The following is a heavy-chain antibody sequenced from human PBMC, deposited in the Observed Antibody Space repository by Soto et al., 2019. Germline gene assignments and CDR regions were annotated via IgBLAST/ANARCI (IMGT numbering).Heavy chain of an antibody. CDR3: ARLAATRPGV. CDR1: GGTFSSYA. J-gene: IGHJ6*02. D-gene: IGHD6-13*01. Sequence: GASVKVSCKASGGTFSSYAISWVRQAPGQGLEWMGGIIPIFGTANCAQKFQGRVTITADKSTSTAYMELSSLRSEDTAVYYCARLAATRPGVWGQGTTVTVSS. V-gene: IGHV1-69*06. CDR2: IIPIFGTA.